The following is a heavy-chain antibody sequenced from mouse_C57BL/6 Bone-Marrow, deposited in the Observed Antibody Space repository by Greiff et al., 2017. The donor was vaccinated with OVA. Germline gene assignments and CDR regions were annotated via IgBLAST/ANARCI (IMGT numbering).Heavy chain of an antibody. CDR1: GYTFTSYW. CDR2: IHPNSGST. V-gene: IGHV1-64*01. D-gene: IGHD1-1*01. CDR3: AKLITTVVANPYWYFDV. J-gene: IGHJ1*03. Sequence: VQLKQPGAELVKPGASVKLSCKASGYTFTSYWMHWVKQRPGQGLEWIGMIHPNSGSTNYNEKFKSKATLTVDKSSSTAYMQLSSLTSEDSAVYYCAKLITTVVANPYWYFDVWGTGTTVTVSS.